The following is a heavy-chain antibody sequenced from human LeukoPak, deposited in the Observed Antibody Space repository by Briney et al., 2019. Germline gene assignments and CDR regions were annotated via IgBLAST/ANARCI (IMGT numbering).Heavy chain of an antibody. J-gene: IGHJ4*02. D-gene: IGHD3-10*01. CDR3: AHTPQAVLLWFGESLRGYFDY. CDR2: IYWNDDK. V-gene: IGHV2-5*01. Sequence: ESGPTLVKPTQTLTLTCTFSGFSLSTSGVGVGWIRQPPGKALEWLALIYWNDDKRYSPSLKSRLTITKDTSKNQVVLTMTNMDPVDTATYYCAHTPQAVLLWFGESLRGYFDYWGQGTLVTVSS. CDR1: GFSLSTSGVG.